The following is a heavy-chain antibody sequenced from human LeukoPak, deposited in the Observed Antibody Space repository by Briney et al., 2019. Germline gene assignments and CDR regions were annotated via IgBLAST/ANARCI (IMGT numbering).Heavy chain of an antibody. J-gene: IGHJ4*02. Sequence: PSETLSLTCVVYGGPFSGSYWSWIRQPPGKGLEWIGDINENGNSNYIPSLKSRVTMSVDTSKNQFSLKVTSVTAADTAVYYCARGGLYSNYFDSWGQGTLVAVS. D-gene: IGHD4-11*01. V-gene: IGHV4-34*01. CDR2: INENGNS. CDR3: ARGGLYSNYFDS. CDR1: GGPFSGSY.